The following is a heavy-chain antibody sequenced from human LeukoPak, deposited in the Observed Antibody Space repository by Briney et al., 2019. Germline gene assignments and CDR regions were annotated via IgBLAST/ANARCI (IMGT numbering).Heavy chain of an antibody. J-gene: IGHJ3*02. D-gene: IGHD2-15*01. Sequence: PGGSLRLSCTASGFTFGDYAMSWFRQAPGKGLEWVGFIRSKAYGGTTEYAASVNGRFTISRDDSKSIAYQQMNSLKTEDTAVYYCTRDAPLLQPNCSGGSCYSDAFDIWGQGTMVTVSS. CDR3: TRDAPLLQPNCSGGSCYSDAFDI. CDR1: GFTFGDYA. V-gene: IGHV3-49*03. CDR2: IRSKAYGGTT.